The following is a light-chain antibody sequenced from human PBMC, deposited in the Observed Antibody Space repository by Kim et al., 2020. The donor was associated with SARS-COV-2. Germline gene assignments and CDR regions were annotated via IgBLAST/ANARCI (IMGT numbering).Light chain of an antibody. J-gene: IGKJ3*01. CDR2: ATC. Sequence: GDRATITSRAGQGSGSFLGWYQKRTGKAPNLLIYATCYLQNRVASRYSGGGSETDFTLPISSLQPEEITTYYCQQLNTYPFTFGPGTKVNI. CDR3: QQLNTYPFT. CDR1: QGSGSF. V-gene: IGKV1-9*01.